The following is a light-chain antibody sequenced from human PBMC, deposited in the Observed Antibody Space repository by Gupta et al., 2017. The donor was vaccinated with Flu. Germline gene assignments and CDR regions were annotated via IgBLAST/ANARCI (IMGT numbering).Light chain of an antibody. CDR2: EVS. V-gene: IGKV2-30*01. Sequence: VTLGQPASISCRSSQSLLYSDGNTYLTWFHQRPGQSPRRLIYEVSNRDSGVPDRFSGTGSGTDFTLRISSVEAEDVGIYYCRQGSHWPHTFGQGTKMEIK. J-gene: IGKJ2*01. CDR1: QSLLYSDGNTY. CDR3: RQGSHWPHT.